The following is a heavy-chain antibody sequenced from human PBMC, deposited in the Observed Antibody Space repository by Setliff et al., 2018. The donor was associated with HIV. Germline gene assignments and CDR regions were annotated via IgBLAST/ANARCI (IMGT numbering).Heavy chain of an antibody. Sequence: ASVKVSCKASGYTFTGYSMHWVRQAPGQGLEFMGWINPNSGGTNYPQKFQGRVTMSRDTSINTAYMELSSLRSDDTAMYYCARAEIYYCTCGNCAQGAFDIWGQGTMVTVSS. D-gene: IGHD2-15*01. V-gene: IGHV1-2*02. CDR3: ARAEIYYCTCGNCAQGAFDI. CDR2: INPNSGGT. J-gene: IGHJ3*02. CDR1: GYTFTGYS.